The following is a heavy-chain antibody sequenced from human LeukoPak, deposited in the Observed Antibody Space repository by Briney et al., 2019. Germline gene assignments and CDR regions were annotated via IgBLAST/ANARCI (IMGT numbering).Heavy chain of an antibody. J-gene: IGHJ4*02. V-gene: IGHV3-21*01. D-gene: IGHD3-22*01. Sequence: GGSLRLSCVASGYTFSSYSINWVRQAPGKGLERVSSISVRSNYIYYADSVRGRFSISRDDARDSLYLQMNSLRAEDTAVYYCVRLRRNIDTSGFYYYYDFWGQGTLVTVSS. CDR2: ISVRSNYI. CDR3: VRLRRNIDTSGFYYYYDF. CDR1: GYTFSSYS.